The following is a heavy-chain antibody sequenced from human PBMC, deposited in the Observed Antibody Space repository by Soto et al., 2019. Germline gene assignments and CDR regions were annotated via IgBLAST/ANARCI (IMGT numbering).Heavy chain of an antibody. V-gene: IGHV4-31*03. CDR2: IYYSGST. CDR1: GGSISSGGYY. CDR3: ARRVGASDASSLVP. D-gene: IGHD1-26*01. J-gene: IGHJ5*02. Sequence: QVQLQESGPGLVKPSQTLSLTCPVSGGSISSGGYYWSWIRQHPGKGLEWIGYIYYSGSTYYNPSLKSRVTISVDTSKNQFSLKLSSVTAADTAVDYCARRVGASDASSLVPWGQGTLVTVSS.